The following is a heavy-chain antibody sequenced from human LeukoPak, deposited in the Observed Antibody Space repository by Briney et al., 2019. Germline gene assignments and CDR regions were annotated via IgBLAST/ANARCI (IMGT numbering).Heavy chain of an antibody. D-gene: IGHD3-3*01. V-gene: IGHV3-23*01. Sequence: GGSLRLSCAASGFTFSSYAMSWVRQAPGKGLEWVSAISGSGGSTYYADSVKGRFTISRDNSKNTLYLQMNSLRAEDTAVYYCANDPIFGVAGDAFDIWGQGTMVTVSS. CDR2: ISGSGGST. CDR3: ANDPIFGVAGDAFDI. J-gene: IGHJ3*02. CDR1: GFTFSSYA.